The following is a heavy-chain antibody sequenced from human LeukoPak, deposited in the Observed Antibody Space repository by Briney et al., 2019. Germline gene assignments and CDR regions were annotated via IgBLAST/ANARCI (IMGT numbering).Heavy chain of an antibody. Sequence: ASVKVSCKASGYIFSTYGISWVRQAPGQGLEWMGVINPTTGRTTYAQKFQGRGTMTRDTSTRTVYMELSSLRSEDTAVYYCTRDADGGLVYDYWGQGTLVTVSS. CDR1: GYIFSTYG. D-gene: IGHD3/OR15-3a*01. J-gene: IGHJ4*02. CDR2: INPTTGRT. V-gene: IGHV1-46*01. CDR3: TRDADGGLVYDY.